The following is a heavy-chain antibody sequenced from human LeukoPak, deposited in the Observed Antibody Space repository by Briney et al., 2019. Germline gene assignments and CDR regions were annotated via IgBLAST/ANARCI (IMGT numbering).Heavy chain of an antibody. Sequence: SETLSLTCTVSGGSISSYYWSWIRQPPGKGLEWIGYIYYSGSTSYNPSLKSRVTMSVDTSKNQFSLKLSSVTAADTAVYYCASYCSSTSCYAGGGNYWGQGTLVTVSS. D-gene: IGHD2-2*01. CDR1: GGSISSYY. CDR3: ASYCSSTSCYAGGGNY. J-gene: IGHJ4*02. CDR2: IYYSGST. V-gene: IGHV4-59*12.